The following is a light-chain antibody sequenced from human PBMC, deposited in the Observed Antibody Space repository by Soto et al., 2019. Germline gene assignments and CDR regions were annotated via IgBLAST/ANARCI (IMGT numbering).Light chain of an antibody. V-gene: IGKV1-17*01. J-gene: IGKJ1*01. CDR3: LQLNTYPWT. CDR1: QVITND. CDR2: AAS. Sequence: MTQSPSSLSASVGDRLSITCRASQVITNDLGWYQQKPGKAPKRLIYAASTLQSGVPSRFSGSGSGTEFTLTISSLQPEDVATYYCLQLNTYPWTFGQGTKVDIK.